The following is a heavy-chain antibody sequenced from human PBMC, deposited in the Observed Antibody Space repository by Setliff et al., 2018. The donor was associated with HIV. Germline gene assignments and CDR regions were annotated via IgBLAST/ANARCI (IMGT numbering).Heavy chain of an antibody. Sequence: PSETLSLTCTVSGGSVTNSYYYWGWIRQPPGRGLEWLGSIFYRGNTFYKPSLKGRLTISLDTSKDQFSLKLTSVTAADTAVYFCARHWMSRDLFGYWGQGTLVTAPQ. D-gene: IGHD3-3*01. J-gene: IGHJ4*02. V-gene: IGHV4-39*01. CDR3: ARHWMSRDLFGY. CDR1: GGSVTNSYYY. CDR2: IFYRGNT.